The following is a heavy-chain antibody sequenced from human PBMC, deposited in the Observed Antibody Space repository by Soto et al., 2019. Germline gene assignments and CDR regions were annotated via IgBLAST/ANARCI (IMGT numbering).Heavy chain of an antibody. CDR2: ISSSSSTI. CDR3: ARDIDG. J-gene: IGHJ4*02. Sequence: EVQVVESGGGLVQPGGSLRLSCAASGFTFSSYSMNWVRQAPGKGLEWVSYISSSSSTIFYADSVKGRFTISRDNAKNFLYLQMNTLSAEDTAMYYCARDIDGGGQGTLVTVSS. D-gene: IGHD2-15*01. CDR1: GFTFSSYS. V-gene: IGHV3-48*01.